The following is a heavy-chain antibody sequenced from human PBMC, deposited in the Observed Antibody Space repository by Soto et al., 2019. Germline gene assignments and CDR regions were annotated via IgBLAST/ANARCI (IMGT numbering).Heavy chain of an antibody. CDR1: GGSISSYY. D-gene: IGHD2-2*01. V-gene: IGHV4-59*08. Sequence: SETLSLTCTVSGGSISSYYWSWIRQPPGKGLEWIGYIYYSGSTNYNPSLKSRVTISVDTSKNQFSLKLSSVTAADTAVYYCARLLGPAANYYYYYMDVWGKGTTVTVSS. J-gene: IGHJ6*03. CDR3: ARLLGPAANYYYYYMDV. CDR2: IYYSGST.